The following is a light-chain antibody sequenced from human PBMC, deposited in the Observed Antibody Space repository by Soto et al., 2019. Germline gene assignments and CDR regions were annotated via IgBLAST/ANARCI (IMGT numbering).Light chain of an antibody. CDR3: QQYGSSPPYT. CDR1: QSVSSSH. CDR2: GAS. Sequence: EIVLTQSPGTLSLSPGERATLSCRASQSVSSSHLAWYRQKPGQAPRLLIYGASSRDTGIPDRFSGGGSGTDFTLTISRLEPEDFAVYYCQQYGSSPPYTFGQGTKLEIK. V-gene: IGKV3-20*01. J-gene: IGKJ2*01.